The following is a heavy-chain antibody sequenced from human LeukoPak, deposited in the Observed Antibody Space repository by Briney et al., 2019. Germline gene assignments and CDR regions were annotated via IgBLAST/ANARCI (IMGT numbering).Heavy chain of an antibody. J-gene: IGHJ4*02. CDR2: VNPSDGHT. CDR3: ARQVIGVSCDY. Sequence: AASVKVSCKASGYTFTNYFMHWVRQAPGQGLEWMGIVNPSDGHTTYSQSFQGRVTVTRDTSTSTVYMELSSLRSEDTAVYYCARQVIGVSCDYWGPGALVTVSS. V-gene: IGHV1-46*01. D-gene: IGHD3-3*01. CDR1: GYTFTNYF.